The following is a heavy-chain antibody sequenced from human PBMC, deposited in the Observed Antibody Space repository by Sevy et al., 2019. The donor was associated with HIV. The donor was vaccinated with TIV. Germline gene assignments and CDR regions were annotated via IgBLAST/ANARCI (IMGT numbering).Heavy chain of an antibody. CDR2: ISAYNGNT. V-gene: IGHV1-18*01. CDR1: GYTFTSYG. D-gene: IGHD2-2*01. Sequence: ASVKVSCKASGYTFTSYGISWVRQAPGQGLEWMGWISAYNGNTNYAQTLQGRVTMTTDTSTSTAYMELRSLRSDDTAVYYCARSGYCSSTSCYAGWFDPWGQGTLVTVSS. CDR3: ARSGYCSSTSCYAGWFDP. J-gene: IGHJ5*02.